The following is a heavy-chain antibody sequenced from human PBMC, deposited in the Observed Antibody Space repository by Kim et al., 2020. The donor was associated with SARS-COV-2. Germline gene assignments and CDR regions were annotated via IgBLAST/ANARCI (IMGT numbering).Heavy chain of an antibody. Sequence: GGSLRLSCAASGFTFSDYYMSWIRQAPGKGLEWVSYISSSSSYTNYADSVKGRFTISRDNAKNSLYLQMNSLRAEDTAVYYCARGGIAARRGWFDPWGQGTLVTVSS. J-gene: IGHJ5*02. CDR1: GFTFSDYY. D-gene: IGHD6-13*01. CDR2: ISSSSSYT. CDR3: ARGGIAARRGWFDP. V-gene: IGHV3-11*05.